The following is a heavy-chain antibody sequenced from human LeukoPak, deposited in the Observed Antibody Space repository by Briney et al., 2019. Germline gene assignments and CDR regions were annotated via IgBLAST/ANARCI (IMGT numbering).Heavy chain of an antibody. V-gene: IGHV1-8*01. CDR3: ARLASSSWPLYYYYGMDV. Sequence: ASVKVSCKASGYTFTSYDINWVRQATGQGLEWVGWMNPNNDNTGYAQKFQGRVTMTRSTSISTAYMELSSLRSEDTAVYYCARLASSSWPLYYYYGMDVWGQGTTVTVSS. J-gene: IGHJ6*02. CDR1: GYTFTSYD. CDR2: MNPNNDNT. D-gene: IGHD6-13*01.